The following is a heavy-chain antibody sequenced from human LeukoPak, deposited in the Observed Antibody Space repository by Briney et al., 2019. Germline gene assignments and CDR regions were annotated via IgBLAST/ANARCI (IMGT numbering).Heavy chain of an antibody. J-gene: IGHJ4*02. CDR3: AAVASWDY. CDR1: GGSFSGYY. Sequence: ETLSLTCADYGGSFSGYYWSWVRQAPGKGLEWVGRIKSKTDGGTTDYAAPVKGRFTISRDDSKNTLYLQMNSLKTEDTAVYYCAAVASWDYWGQGTLVTVSS. CDR2: IKSKTDGGTT. V-gene: IGHV3-15*01. D-gene: IGHD5-12*01.